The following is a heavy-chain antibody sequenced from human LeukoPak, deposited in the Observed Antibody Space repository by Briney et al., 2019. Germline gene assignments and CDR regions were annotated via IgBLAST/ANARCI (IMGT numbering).Heavy chain of an antibody. V-gene: IGHV3-13*01. D-gene: IGHD6-19*01. J-gene: IGHJ4*02. CDR3: VRADSSGWPDLDY. Sequence: GGSLRLSCLASGFAFSRFDMHWVRQPIGKGLEWVSGIDTAGDTYYPDSVKGRFTIFRENVKNSIYLHMNSLRAGDTAVYFCVRADSSGWPDLDYWGQGTLVTVSS. CDR1: GFAFSRFD. CDR2: IDTAGDT.